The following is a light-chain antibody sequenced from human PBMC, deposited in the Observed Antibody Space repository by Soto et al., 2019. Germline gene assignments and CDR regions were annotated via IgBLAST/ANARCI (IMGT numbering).Light chain of an antibody. CDR3: NKYDSAPWT. CDR1: QGISNY. CDR2: AAS. Sequence: DIQMTQSPSSLSASVRARVTITCRASQGISNYLAWSQQKPGKVPNLRIYAASTLPSGIPSRFSCSGSGTDFNLTISRLPSEDVASYYYNKYDSAPWTFGQGTKVEIK. J-gene: IGKJ1*01. V-gene: IGKV1-27*01.